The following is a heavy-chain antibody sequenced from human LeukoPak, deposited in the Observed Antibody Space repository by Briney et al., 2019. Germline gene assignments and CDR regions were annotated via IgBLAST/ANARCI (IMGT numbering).Heavy chain of an antibody. CDR2: ISGSGDTT. Sequence: GGSLRLSCAASGFTFSNYAVSWVRQAPGKGLEWVSGISGSGDTTYYADSVKGRFTISRDNSKKTLYLQMNSLRAEDTAEYYCAKDYYGSGSFSRWFDPWGQGTLVTVSS. V-gene: IGHV3-23*01. CDR1: GFTFSNYA. D-gene: IGHD3-10*01. J-gene: IGHJ5*02. CDR3: AKDYYGSGSFSRWFDP.